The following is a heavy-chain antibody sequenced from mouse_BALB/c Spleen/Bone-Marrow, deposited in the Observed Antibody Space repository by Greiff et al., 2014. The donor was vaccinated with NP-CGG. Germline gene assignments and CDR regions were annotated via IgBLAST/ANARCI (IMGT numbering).Heavy chain of an antibody. CDR1: GFTFTDYY. CDR3: ARDENVGIYWYFDV. Sequence: EVNVVESGGGSVQPGGSLRLSCATSGFTFTDYYMSWVRQPPGKALEWLGFIRNKAKGYTTDYSASVKGRFTISRDNSQRILYLQMNTLRAEDSATCYCARDENVGIYWYFDVWGAGTTVIVSS. CDR2: IRNKAKGYTT. V-gene: IGHV7-3*02. J-gene: IGHJ1*01.